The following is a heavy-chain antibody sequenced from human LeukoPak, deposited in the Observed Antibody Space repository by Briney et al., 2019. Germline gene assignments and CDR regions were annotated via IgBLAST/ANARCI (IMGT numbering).Heavy chain of an antibody. CDR3: AKCSFFWSGYFDY. Sequence: GGSLRLSCAASGFTFSRFAMSWVRQAPGKGLEWVSAISGSGSSTYYADSVKGRFTISRDNSKNTLYLQMNSLRAEDTAVYYCAKCSFFWSGYFDYWGQGTLVTVSS. D-gene: IGHD3-3*01. J-gene: IGHJ4*02. CDR2: ISGSGSST. V-gene: IGHV3-23*01. CDR1: GFTFSRFA.